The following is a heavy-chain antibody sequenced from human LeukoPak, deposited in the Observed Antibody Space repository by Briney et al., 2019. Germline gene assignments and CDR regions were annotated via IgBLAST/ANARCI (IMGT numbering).Heavy chain of an antibody. CDR1: GFTFSSYA. CDR2: ISASGGST. J-gene: IGHJ2*01. Sequence: GGSLRLPCAASGFTFSSYAMNWVRQAPGKGLEWVSAISASGGSTYYADSVKGRFTIYRDNSEHTLYLQINSLRAEDTAVYYCARGIVPTTMRYWYFDLWGRGTPVTVSS. D-gene: IGHD2-2*01. CDR3: ARGIVPTTMRYWYFDL. V-gene: IGHV3-23*01.